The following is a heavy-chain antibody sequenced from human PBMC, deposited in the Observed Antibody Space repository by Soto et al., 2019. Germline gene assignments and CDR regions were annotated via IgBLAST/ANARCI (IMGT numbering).Heavy chain of an antibody. CDR1: GFSVSSSH. V-gene: IGHV3-53*01. D-gene: IGHD3-22*01. CDR3: AREYSLAVVAPGY. Sequence: GGSLRLSCAASGFSVSSSHMIWVRQAPGKGLEWVSVIYSGGTTYYAVSVKGRFTISRDKSKNTVYLQMDSLSTEDTAVYHCAREYSLAVVAPGYWGQGILVTVSS. CDR2: IYSGGTT. J-gene: IGHJ4*02.